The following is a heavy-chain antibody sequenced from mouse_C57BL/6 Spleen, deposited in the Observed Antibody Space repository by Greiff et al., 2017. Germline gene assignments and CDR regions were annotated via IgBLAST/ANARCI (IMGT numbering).Heavy chain of an antibody. D-gene: IGHD1-1*01. Sequence: QVQLKQPGAELVKPGASVKLSCKASGYTFTSYWMQWVKQRPGQGLEWIGEIDPSDSYTNYNQKFKGKATLTVDTSSSTAYMQLSSLTSEDSAVYYCARKKDYGSSAWFAYWGQGTLVTVSA. CDR1: GYTFTSYW. V-gene: IGHV1-50*01. CDR3: ARKKDYGSSAWFAY. J-gene: IGHJ3*01. CDR2: IDPSDSYT.